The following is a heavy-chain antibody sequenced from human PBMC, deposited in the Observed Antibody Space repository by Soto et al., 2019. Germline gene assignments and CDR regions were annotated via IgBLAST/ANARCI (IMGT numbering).Heavy chain of an antibody. J-gene: IGHJ5*02. CDR1: GGSISSYY. V-gene: IGHV4-59*01. CDR3: ARGASGYYPLAWFDP. CDR2: MYYSGIS. Sequence: SETLSLTCTVSGGSISSYYWSWIRQPPGKGLEWIGYMYYSGISNYNPSLKSRVTILLDTPKNQFSLKLSSVTAADSAVYYCARGASGYYPLAWFDPWGQGTLVTVSP. D-gene: IGHD3-3*01.